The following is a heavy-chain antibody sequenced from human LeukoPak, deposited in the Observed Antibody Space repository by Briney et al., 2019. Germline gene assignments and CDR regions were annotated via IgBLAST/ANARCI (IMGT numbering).Heavy chain of an antibody. D-gene: IGHD3-9*01. Sequence: GGSLRLSCAVSGITLSNYGMSWVRPAPGKGMEWVAGISDSGGRNNYANSVKGRFTISTDNPKNTLYLQMNSLRAEDTAVYFCAKRGVVILVIIVGFHKEAYYFDSWGQGALVTVSS. CDR1: GITLSNYG. V-gene: IGHV3-23*01. CDR2: ISDSGGRN. J-gene: IGHJ4*02. CDR3: AKRGVVILVIIVGFHKEAYYFDS.